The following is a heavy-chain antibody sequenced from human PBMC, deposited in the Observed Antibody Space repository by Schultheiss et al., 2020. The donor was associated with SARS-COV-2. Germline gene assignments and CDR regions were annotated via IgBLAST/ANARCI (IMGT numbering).Heavy chain of an antibody. CDR2: INTDGSTT. J-gene: IGHJ3*01. CDR3: ARVSGGAFDL. D-gene: IGHD1-26*01. CDR1: GFAFSNYW. V-gene: IGHV3-74*03. Sequence: ESLKISCAASGFAFSNYWMHWVRQAPGEGLVWVSRINTDGSTTKYADSVKGRFTVSRDNAKNTLYLQMNSLRAEDTAVYYCARVSGGAFDLWGRGTMVTVSS.